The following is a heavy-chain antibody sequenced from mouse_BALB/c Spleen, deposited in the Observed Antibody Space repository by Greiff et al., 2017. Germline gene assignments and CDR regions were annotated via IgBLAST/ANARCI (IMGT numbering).Heavy chain of an antibody. V-gene: IGHV5-6-4*01. CDR1: GFTFSSYT. CDR2: ISSGGSYT. CDR3: TRSEGGYAMDY. Sequence: EVQLVESGGGLVKPGGSLKLSCAASGFTFSSYTMSWVRQTPEKRLEWVATISSGGSYTYYPDSVKGRFTISRDNAKNTLYLQMSSLKSEDTAMYYCTRSEGGYAMDYWGQGTSVTVSS. J-gene: IGHJ4*01.